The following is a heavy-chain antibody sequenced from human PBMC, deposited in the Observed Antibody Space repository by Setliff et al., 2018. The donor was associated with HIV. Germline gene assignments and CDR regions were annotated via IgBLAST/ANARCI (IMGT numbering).Heavy chain of an antibody. CDR2: IFPSDSDT. Sequence: PGESLKISCRGFGYSFGDYWIGWVRQKPGQGLEWMGIIFPSDSDTRVNPSFQGQVTISADRSTYGAFLRWRSLKASDTGMYFCARHRVDTSMLVVKSPGAFDLWGQGTLVTVSS. D-gene: IGHD3-22*01. CDR1: GYSFGDYW. CDR3: ARHRVDTSMLVVKSPGAFDL. V-gene: IGHV5-51*01. J-gene: IGHJ3*01.